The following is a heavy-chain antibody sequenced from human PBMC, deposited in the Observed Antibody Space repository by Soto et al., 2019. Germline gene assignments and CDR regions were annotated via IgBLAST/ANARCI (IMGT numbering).Heavy chain of an antibody. CDR3: ARLKKTGGEIDY. D-gene: IGHD3-16*01. J-gene: IGHJ4*02. Sequence: GGSLRLSCAASGFTFSDDYMSWIRQAPGKGLEWVSYISGSSTHTNYAHSVKGRFTISRDNAKNSLYLQMNSLRAEDTAVYYCARLKKTGGEIDYWGQGTMVTVYS. CDR1: GFTFSDDY. CDR2: ISGSSTHT. V-gene: IGHV3-11*06.